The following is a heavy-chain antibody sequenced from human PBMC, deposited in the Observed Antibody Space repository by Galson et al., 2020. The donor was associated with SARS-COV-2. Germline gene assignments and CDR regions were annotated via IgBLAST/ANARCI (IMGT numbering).Heavy chain of an antibody. J-gene: IGHJ3*01. Sequence: GESLKISCEGSGFTFSSYEMNWVRQAPGKGLEWVSYISSSGTNIYYADSVKGRFTISRDNAKNSLYLQMTSLRAEDTAVYYCASPYLAAASFFGAFDVWGLGTMVTVSS. CDR3: ASPYLAAASFFGAFDV. CDR2: ISSSGTNI. CDR1: GFTFSSYE. D-gene: IGHD2-15*01. V-gene: IGHV3-48*03.